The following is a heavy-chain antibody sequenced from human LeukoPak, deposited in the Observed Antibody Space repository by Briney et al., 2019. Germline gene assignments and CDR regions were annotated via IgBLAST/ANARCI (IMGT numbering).Heavy chain of an antibody. J-gene: IGHJ4*02. CDR1: GYTFTGYY. V-gene: IGHV1-2*02. D-gene: IGHD6-13*01. CDR3: ARDTSYSSSWYPTEGFYYFDY. CDR2: INPNSGGT. Sequence: ASVKVSCKASGYTFTGYYMHWVRQAPGQGLEWMGWINPNSGGTNYAQKFQGRVTMTRDTSISTAYMELSRLRSDDTAVYYCARDTSYSSSWYPTEGFYYFDYWGQGTLVTVSS.